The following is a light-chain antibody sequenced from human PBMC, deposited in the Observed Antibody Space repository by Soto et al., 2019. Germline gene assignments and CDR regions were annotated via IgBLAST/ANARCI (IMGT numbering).Light chain of an antibody. CDR1: QSVSSSY. CDR3: QQYGSSPPT. Sequence: EIVLTQSPGTLSLSPGERATLSCRASQSVSSSYLAWYQQKPRQAPRHLIYGASSRATGIPDQFSGSGAGSDFTLPISILEPEDFEVYYCQQYGSSPPTFGQGTKVEIK. CDR2: GAS. J-gene: IGKJ1*01. V-gene: IGKV3-20*01.